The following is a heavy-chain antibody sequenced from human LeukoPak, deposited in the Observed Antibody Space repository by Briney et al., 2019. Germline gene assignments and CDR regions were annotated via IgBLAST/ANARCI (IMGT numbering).Heavy chain of an antibody. V-gene: IGHV1-8*01. CDR2: MSPNSGHT. J-gene: IGHJ4*02. CDR3: ARTPPKGDIDS. CDR1: GYTFTAYD. D-gene: IGHD2-21*02. Sequence: ASVKVSCKASGYTFTAYDINRVRQATGQGLEWMGWMSPNSGHTGYAQKFQGRVTFTTSTSISTAYMELNSLRPEDTAVYYCARTPPKGDIDSWGPGTLVTVSS.